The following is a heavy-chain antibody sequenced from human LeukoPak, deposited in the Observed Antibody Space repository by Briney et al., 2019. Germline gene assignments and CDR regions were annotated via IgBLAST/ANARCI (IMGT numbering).Heavy chain of an antibody. Sequence: SETLSLTCAVSGGSISNENWWGWVRRPPGKGLEWIGEIYHSGSTNYIPSLKSRVTISVDKSKNQFSLKLSSVTAADTAVYYCARDQLPTRARYYYDTQWYFDLWGRGTLVTVSS. D-gene: IGHD3-22*01. CDR3: ARDQLPTRARYYYDTQWYFDL. J-gene: IGHJ2*01. CDR2: IYHSGST. CDR1: GGSISNENW. V-gene: IGHV4-4*02.